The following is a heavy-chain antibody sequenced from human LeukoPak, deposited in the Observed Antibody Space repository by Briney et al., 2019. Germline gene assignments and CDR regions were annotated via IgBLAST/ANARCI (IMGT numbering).Heavy chain of an antibody. Sequence: ASVKVSCKASGYTFTGYYMHGVRQAPGQGLAWMGWINPNSGGTNYAQKFQGRVTMTRDTSINTAYMELSSLRSDDTAVYYCARADPVAYWGQGTQVTVSS. J-gene: IGHJ4*02. CDR1: GYTFTGYY. CDR3: ARADPVAY. CDR2: INPNSGGT. V-gene: IGHV1-2*02.